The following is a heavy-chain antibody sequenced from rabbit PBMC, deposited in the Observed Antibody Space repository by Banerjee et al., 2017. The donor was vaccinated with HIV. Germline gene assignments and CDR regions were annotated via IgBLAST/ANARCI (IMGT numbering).Heavy chain of an antibody. Sequence: EQLEESGGDLVKPEGSLTLTCTASGFSFSSTYYMCWVRQAPGKGLEWIACIDAGDNGDTYYASWAKGRFTISKASWTTVTLQMTSLTAADTASYFCARDLAGVIGWNFNLWGQGTLVTVS. CDR1: GFSFSSTYY. V-gene: IGHV1S45*01. CDR3: ARDLAGVIGWNFNL. D-gene: IGHD4-1*01. J-gene: IGHJ4*01. CDR2: IDAGDNGDT.